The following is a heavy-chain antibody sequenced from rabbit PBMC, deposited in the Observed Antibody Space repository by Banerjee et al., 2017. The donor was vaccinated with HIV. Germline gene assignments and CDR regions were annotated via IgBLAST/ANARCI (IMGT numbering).Heavy chain of an antibody. V-gene: IGHV1S29*01. CDR2: ITYRGSA. Sequence: QEQLEESGGGLVQPGGSLKLSCKASGFDFSSYAITWVRQAPGKGLEYIGYITYRGSAYYASWVNGRFTISRENTQNTLYLQLNSLTAADTATYFCARSNTYYGMDLWGPGTLVTVS. CDR1: GFDFSSYA. CDR3: ARSNTYYGMDL. J-gene: IGHJ6*01.